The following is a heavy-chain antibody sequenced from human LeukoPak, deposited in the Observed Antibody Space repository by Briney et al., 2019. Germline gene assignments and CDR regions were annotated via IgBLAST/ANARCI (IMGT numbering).Heavy chain of an antibody. CDR2: IFSNDNT. J-gene: IGHJ6*02. CDR3: AAVSTKTYYYGLDV. V-gene: IGHV3-53*01. Sequence: GGSLRLSCAASGFMFSSNWMSWVRLAPGKGLEWVSVIFSNDNTYHADSVKGRFAISRDTSKNTLYLQMNSLRAEDTAVYYCAAVSTKTYYYGLDVWGQGTTVTVSS. D-gene: IGHD4-17*01. CDR1: GFMFSSNW.